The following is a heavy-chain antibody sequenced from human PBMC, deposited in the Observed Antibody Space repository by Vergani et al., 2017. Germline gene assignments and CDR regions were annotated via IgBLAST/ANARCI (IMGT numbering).Heavy chain of an antibody. D-gene: IGHD1-26*01. CDR3: ARDVLPWDGHYFEY. CDR1: GFTFSSYG. J-gene: IGHJ4*02. V-gene: IGHV3-23*01. Sequence: ELQLMESGGGVVQPGGSLRLSCAASGFTFSSYGMYWVRQAPGKGLEGVSVISGSGGRAKYADSVKGRFTVSRDNSKKTLYLQLNRVRAEDTAVYYCARDVLPWDGHYFEYWGQGTLVTVSS. CDR2: ISGSGGRA.